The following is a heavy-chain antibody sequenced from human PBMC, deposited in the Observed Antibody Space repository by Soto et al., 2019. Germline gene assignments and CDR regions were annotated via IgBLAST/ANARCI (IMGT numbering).Heavy chain of an antibody. CDR3: ARGPPLGY. Sequence: QLQLQESGSGLVKRSETLSLTCAVSGGSISSGGYSWSWIRQPPGKGLECIGYIYHSRSTYYNPSRKSRVTISVDRSKNQFSLKLSSVTAADTAVYYCARGPPLGYWGQGTLVTVSS. CDR1: GGSISSGGYS. V-gene: IGHV4-30-2*01. J-gene: IGHJ4*02. CDR2: IYHSRST.